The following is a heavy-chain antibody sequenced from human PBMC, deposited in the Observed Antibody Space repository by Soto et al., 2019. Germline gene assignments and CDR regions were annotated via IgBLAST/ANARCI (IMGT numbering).Heavy chain of an antibody. Sequence: QVQLVQSGAEVKKPGSSVKVSCKASGGPSSNYPISWVGRAPGQGLEWMGGIFPIFGPVNYAQKFQGRVTITADESTSTAYMELSSLRSEDTAVYYCARGNHRWLQLWYFDLWGRGTLVTVSS. CDR2: IFPIFGPV. J-gene: IGHJ2*01. D-gene: IGHD5-12*01. CDR1: GGPSSNYP. CDR3: ARGNHRWLQLWYFDL. V-gene: IGHV1-69*12.